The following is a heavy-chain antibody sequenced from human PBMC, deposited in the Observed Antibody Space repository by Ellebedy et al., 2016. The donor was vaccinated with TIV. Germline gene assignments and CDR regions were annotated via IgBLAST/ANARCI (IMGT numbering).Heavy chain of an antibody. V-gene: IGHV3-30*02. CDR2: IRYDGRNK. CDR1: GFTFITYG. CDR3: AKEKAIVATIYDGIDY. J-gene: IGHJ4*02. Sequence: GESLKISCAASGFTFITYGMYWVRQAPGKGLEWVTFIRYDGRNKYYTDSVKGRFTISRDNSKNTLYLQMNSLRPEDTAVYYCAKEKAIVATIYDGIDYWGQGTLVTVSS. D-gene: IGHD5-12*01.